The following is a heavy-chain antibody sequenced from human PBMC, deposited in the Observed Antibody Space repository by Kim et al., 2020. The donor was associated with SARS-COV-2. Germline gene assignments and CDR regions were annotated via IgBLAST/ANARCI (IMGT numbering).Heavy chain of an antibody. CDR2: IIPILGIA. J-gene: IGHJ4*02. D-gene: IGHD3-16*01. V-gene: IGHV1-69*04. CDR1: GGTFSSYA. Sequence: SVKVSCKASGGTFSSYAISWVRQAPGQGLEWMGRIIPILGIANYAQKFQGRVTITADKSTSTAYMELSSLRSEDTAVYYCARRPYDVGPYFDYWGQGTLVTVSS. CDR3: ARRPYDVGPYFDY.